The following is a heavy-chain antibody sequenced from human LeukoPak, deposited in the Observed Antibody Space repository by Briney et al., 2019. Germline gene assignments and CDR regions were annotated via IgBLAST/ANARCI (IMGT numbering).Heavy chain of an antibody. V-gene: IGHV3-23*01. CDR1: GFSISNYD. Sequence: AGSLCLSCAASGFSISNYDLSWVRQAPGKGLEWVSTISGSGGSTYSADSVKGRFTISRDNSKNTMYLQLNSLRAEDTAVYYCAKLHDTSGLSVLDPWGQGTLVTVSS. CDR2: ISGSGGST. J-gene: IGHJ5*02. CDR3: AKLHDTSGLSVLDP. D-gene: IGHD3-22*01.